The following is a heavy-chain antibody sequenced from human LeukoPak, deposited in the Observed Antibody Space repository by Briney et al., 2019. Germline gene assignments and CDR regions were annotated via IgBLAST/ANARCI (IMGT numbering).Heavy chain of an antibody. Sequence: KPSETLSLTCTVSGGSISSSSYYWGWIRQPPGKGLEWIGSIYYSGSTYYNPSLKSRVTISVDTSKNQFSLKLSSVTAADTAVYYCARYYRPINWFDPWGQGTLVTVSS. D-gene: IGHD1-26*01. V-gene: IGHV4-39*01. J-gene: IGHJ5*02. CDR3: ARYYRPINWFDP. CDR1: GGSISSSSYY. CDR2: IYYSGST.